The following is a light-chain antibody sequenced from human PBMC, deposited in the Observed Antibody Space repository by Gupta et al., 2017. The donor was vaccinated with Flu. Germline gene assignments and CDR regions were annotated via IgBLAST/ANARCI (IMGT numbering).Light chain of an antibody. V-gene: IGKV3-20*01. CDR2: GAS. J-gene: IGKJ1*01. Sequence: GTLSLSPGERATLSCRASQSVSSSYLAWYQQKPGQAPRLLIYGASSRATGIPDRFSGSGSGTDFTLTISRLEPEDFAVYYCQQYGSAPWTFGQGTKVEIK. CDR1: QSVSSSY. CDR3: QQYGSAPWT.